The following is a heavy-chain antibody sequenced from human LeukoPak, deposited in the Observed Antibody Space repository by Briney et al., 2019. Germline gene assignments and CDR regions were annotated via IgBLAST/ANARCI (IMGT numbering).Heavy chain of an antibody. CDR2: IYYSGST. CDR1: GGSISSYY. J-gene: IGHJ5*02. V-gene: IGHV4-59*12. D-gene: IGHD3-10*01. CDR3: ARSRFGELASNWFDP. Sequence: SETLSLTCTVSGGSISSYYWSWIRQPPGKGLEWIGYIYYSGSTNYNPSLKSRVTISVDTSKNQFSLKLSSVTAADTAVHYCARSRFGELASNWFDPWGQGTLVTVSS.